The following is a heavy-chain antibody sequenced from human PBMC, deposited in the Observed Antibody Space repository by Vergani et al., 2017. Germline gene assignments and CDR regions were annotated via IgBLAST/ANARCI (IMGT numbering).Heavy chain of an antibody. D-gene: IGHD2-15*01. Sequence: EVHLEESGGGLVQPGGSLRLSCAASVFTFGEYYMASIRRAPGKGLDWVASIKRDGTETFYVDSVKGLFTISRDNAKTTLYLQMNSLRDEDRGVYYCARISGGSAPYLHYGGQGTLVTVAS. CDR2: IKRDGTET. J-gene: IGHJ1*01. CDR3: ARISGGSAPYLHY. V-gene: IGHV3-7*01. CDR1: VFTFGEYY.